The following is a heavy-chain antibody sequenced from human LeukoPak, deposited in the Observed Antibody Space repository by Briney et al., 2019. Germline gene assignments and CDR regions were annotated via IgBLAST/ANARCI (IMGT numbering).Heavy chain of an antibody. J-gene: IGHJ5*01. D-gene: IGHD2-21*01. CDR1: GFTFGNYA. Sequence: GGSLRFSCEASGFTFGNYALNWVRQAPGKGLEWVSSISAGGGSAYYADSVRGRFTVSRDPSKNTLYLQMNSLTVADAAAYSCATSPTQTRFLTDSWGHTTLVTV. CDR3: ATSPTQTRFLTDS. CDR2: ISAGGGSA. V-gene: IGHV3-23*01.